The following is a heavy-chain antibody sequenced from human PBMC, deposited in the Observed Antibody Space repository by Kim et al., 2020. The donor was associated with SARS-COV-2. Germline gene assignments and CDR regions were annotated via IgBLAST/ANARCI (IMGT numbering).Heavy chain of an antibody. D-gene: IGHD5-18*01. CDR3: ARAPRGYSYGTVRFTSGPFDY. V-gene: IGHV4-39*01. Sequence: SETLSLTCTVSGGSISSSSYYWGWIRQPPGKGLEWIGSIYYSGSTYYNPSLKSRVTISVDTSKNQFSLKLSSVTAADTAVYYCARAPRGYSYGTVRFTSGPFDYWGQGTLVTVSS. J-gene: IGHJ4*02. CDR2: IYYSGST. CDR1: GGSISSSSYY.